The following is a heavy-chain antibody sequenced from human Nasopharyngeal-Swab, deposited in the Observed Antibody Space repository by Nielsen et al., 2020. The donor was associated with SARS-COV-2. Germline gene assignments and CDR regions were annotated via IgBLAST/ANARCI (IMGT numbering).Heavy chain of an antibody. Sequence: GASLKISCAASGFTFSSYVMNWVCQAPGKGLEWVSYISSRGSTIYYADSVKGRFTISRDNAKNSLYLQMNSLRVEDTAVYYCARDDSSPHVGAFDIWGQGTMVTVSS. CDR2: ISSRGSTI. D-gene: IGHD3-22*01. J-gene: IGHJ3*02. V-gene: IGHV3-48*03. CDR3: ARDDSSPHVGAFDI. CDR1: GFTFSSYV.